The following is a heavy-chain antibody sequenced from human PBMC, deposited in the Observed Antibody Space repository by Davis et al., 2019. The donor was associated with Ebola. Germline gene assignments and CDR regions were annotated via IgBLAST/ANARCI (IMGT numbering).Heavy chain of an antibody. V-gene: IGHV4-59*13. CDR2: VYYGGST. CDR3: ARTDRVCSGGSCYSGDDFDY. D-gene: IGHD2-15*01. J-gene: IGHJ4*02. Sequence: SETLSLTCTVSGGSISGYYWSWIRQPPGKGLEWIGYVYYGGSTDYNPSLKSRVTMSVDTSKSQFSLKLSSVTAADTAVYYCARTDRVCSGGSCYSGDDFDYWGQGTLVTVSS. CDR1: GGSISGYY.